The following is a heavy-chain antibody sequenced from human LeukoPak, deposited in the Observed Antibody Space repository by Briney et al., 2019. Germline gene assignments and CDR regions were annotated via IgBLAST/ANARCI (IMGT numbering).Heavy chain of an antibody. J-gene: IGHJ4*02. V-gene: IGHV4-39*07. D-gene: IGHD4/OR15-4a*01. CDR2: IYYSGST. CDR1: GGSISTSNYY. CDR3: ARASKVLPNNFDY. Sequence: SETLSLTCTVSGGSISTSNYYWGWIRQPPGKGLEWIGSIYYSGSTYYNPSLKSRVTISVDTSKNQFSLKLSSVTAADTAVYYCARASKVLPNNFDYWGQGTLVTVSS.